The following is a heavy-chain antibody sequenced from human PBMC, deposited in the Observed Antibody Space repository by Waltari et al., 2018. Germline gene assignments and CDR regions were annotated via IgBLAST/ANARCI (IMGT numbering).Heavy chain of an antibody. Sequence: QVQLLESGPGLVKPSETLSLTCSVSGDSATKYFWSWIRQPPGRGLEWIGYITNLGRTNYKASLKSRLTISVDASKNFFSLKMTSVTAADTAVYFCARGSGSPYFDSWGQGTLVTV. CDR1: GDSATKYF. CDR3: ARGSGSPYFDS. D-gene: IGHD3-10*01. J-gene: IGHJ4*01. CDR2: ITNLGRT. V-gene: IGHV4-4*08.